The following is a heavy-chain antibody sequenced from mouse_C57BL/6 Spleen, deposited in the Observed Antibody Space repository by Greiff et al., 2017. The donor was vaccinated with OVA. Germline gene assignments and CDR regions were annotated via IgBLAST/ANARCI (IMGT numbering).Heavy chain of an antibody. V-gene: IGHV1-82*01. Sequence: LVESGPELVKPGASVKISCKASGYAFSSSWMNWVKQRPGKGLEWIGRIYPGDGDTNYNGKFKGKATLTADKSSSTAYMQLSSLTSEDSAVYFCARRGDYPRYFDVWGTGTTVTVSS. D-gene: IGHD2-4*01. CDR1: GYAFSSSW. CDR3: ARRGDYPRYFDV. J-gene: IGHJ1*03. CDR2: IYPGDGDT.